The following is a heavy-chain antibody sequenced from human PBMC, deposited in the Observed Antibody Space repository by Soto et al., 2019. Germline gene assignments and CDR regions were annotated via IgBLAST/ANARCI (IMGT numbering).Heavy chain of an antibody. Sequence: PSETLSLTCTVSGGSISSYYWSWIRQPAGTGLEWIGRIYTSGSTNYNPSLKSRVTMSVDTSKNQFSLKLSSVTAADTAVYYCASEGDYYGRNWLDTWGQGTLVTVSS. CDR1: GGSISSYY. D-gene: IGHD3-10*01. J-gene: IGHJ5*01. V-gene: IGHV4-4*07. CDR3: ASEGDYYGRNWLDT. CDR2: IYTSGST.